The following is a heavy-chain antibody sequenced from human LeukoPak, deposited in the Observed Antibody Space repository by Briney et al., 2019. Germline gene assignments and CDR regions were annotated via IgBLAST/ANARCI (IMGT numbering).Heavy chain of an antibody. CDR2: INHSGST. V-gene: IGHV4-34*01. CDR3: ARGLGNRITMIVVVKSGAFDI. CDR1: GGSFSGYY. Sequence: PSETLSLXCAVYGGSFSGYYWSWIRLPPGKGLEWIGEINHSGSTNYNPSLKSRVTISVDTSKNQFSLKLSSVTAADTAVYYCARGLGNRITMIVVVKSGAFDIWGQGTMVTVSS. J-gene: IGHJ3*02. D-gene: IGHD3-22*01.